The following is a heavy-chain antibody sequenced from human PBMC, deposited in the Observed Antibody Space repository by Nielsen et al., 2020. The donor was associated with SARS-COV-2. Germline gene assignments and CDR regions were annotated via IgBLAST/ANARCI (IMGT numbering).Heavy chain of an antibody. CDR1: GFTFSTYA. J-gene: IGHJ6*02. V-gene: IGHV3-30*01. Sequence: GESLKISCAASGFTFSTYAFHWVRQAPGKGLEWVAVISNDGNKKYYADSVKGRFTIARDNSKNTLYLQMNSLKTDDSAKYYCARRMGSGSYQADGLDDWGLGTTVTVSS. CDR2: ISNDGNKK. D-gene: IGHD3-10*01. CDR3: ARRMGSGSYQADGLDD.